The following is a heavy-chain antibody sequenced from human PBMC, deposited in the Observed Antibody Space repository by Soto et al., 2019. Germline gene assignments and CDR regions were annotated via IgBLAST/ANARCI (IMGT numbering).Heavy chain of an antibody. V-gene: IGHV3-7*01. D-gene: IGHD6-19*01. CDR1: GFTISLNW. CDR3: ARVEYRSRSRDSLSNDY. J-gene: IGHJ4*02. CDR2: IKQDGTEK. Sequence: EVQLVESGGALVQPGGSLRLSCEVSGFTISLNWMSWFRQAPGKGLEWVGNIKQDGTEKYYADSVKGRFTISRDNAKNSLCLQMDSLRAEDTAVYYGARVEYRSRSRDSLSNDYWGLGTRGRRLL.